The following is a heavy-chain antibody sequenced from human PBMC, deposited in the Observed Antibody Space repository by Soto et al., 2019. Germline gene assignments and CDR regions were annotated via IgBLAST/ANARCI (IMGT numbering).Heavy chain of an antibody. CDR3: ASRPADRNYDGVFDF. CDR1: GFTFSSHW. D-gene: IGHD3-22*01. J-gene: IGHJ4*02. V-gene: IGHV3-7*03. Sequence: HPGGSLRLSCVGSGFTFSSHWMTWVRQAPGKALEWVANIKQDGSEKYYVDSVKGRFTISRDNAKNSVFLQMNSLRAEDTAVYYCASRPADRNYDGVFDFWGPGTLVTVPQ. CDR2: IKQDGSEK.